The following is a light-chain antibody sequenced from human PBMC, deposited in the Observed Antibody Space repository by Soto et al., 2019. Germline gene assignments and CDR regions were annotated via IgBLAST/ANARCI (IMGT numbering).Light chain of an antibody. J-gene: IGKJ4*01. CDR1: QYVNSN. Sequence: EIVMTQSPATLSVSPGEGATLSCRASQYVNSNLAWYQQKPGLAPRLLIYGASTRATGVPARFSGSGSGTEFALSISSLQSEDFAVYYCQHYHNWPPLTFGGGTKIEIK. CDR2: GAS. CDR3: QHYHNWPPLT. V-gene: IGKV3-15*01.